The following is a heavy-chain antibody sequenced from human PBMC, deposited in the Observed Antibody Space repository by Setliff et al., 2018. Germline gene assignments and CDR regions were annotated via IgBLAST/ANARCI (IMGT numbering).Heavy chain of an antibody. J-gene: IGHJ6*03. CDR2: TSSGSNSI. V-gene: IGHV3-48*01. CDR1: GFTFRIYS. Sequence: LRLSCAASGFTFRIYSMNWVRQAPGKGLEWISYTSSGSNSIYYADSVMGRFTISRDNDRNFLYLQMNRLRPEDTAVYYCAKSGGDHCCPLYHHYYMDVWGTGTTVTVSS. D-gene: IGHD2-21*02. CDR3: AKSGGDHCCPLYHHYYMDV.